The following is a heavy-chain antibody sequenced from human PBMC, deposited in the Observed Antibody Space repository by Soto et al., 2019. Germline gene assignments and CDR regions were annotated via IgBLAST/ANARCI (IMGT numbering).Heavy chain of an antibody. D-gene: IGHD6-19*01. Sequence: GGSLRLSCAASGFTFSSYSMNWVRQAPGKGLEWVSYISSSSSTIYYADSVKGRFTISRDNAKNSLYLQMNSLRAEDTAVYYCAPGTSSSIAVAGTPITRDYWGQGTLVTVSS. J-gene: IGHJ4*02. CDR1: GFTFSSYS. V-gene: IGHV3-48*01. CDR3: APGTSSSIAVAGTPITRDY. CDR2: ISSSSSTI.